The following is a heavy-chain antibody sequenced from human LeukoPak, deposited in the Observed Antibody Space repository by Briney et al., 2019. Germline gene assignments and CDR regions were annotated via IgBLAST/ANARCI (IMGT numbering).Heavy chain of an antibody. D-gene: IGHD6-19*01. J-gene: IGHJ4*02. CDR1: VFTFSSYC. Sequence: PGGSLRLSCAASVFTFSSYCIHWVRHAPCKGLEWVEVISYDGSNKYYAESVKGRFTISRDNSKNTLYLQMNSLRAEDTAVYYCAKDWEQWLVIYYFDYWGQGTLVTVSS. V-gene: IGHV3-30*18. CDR2: ISYDGSNK. CDR3: AKDWEQWLVIYYFDY.